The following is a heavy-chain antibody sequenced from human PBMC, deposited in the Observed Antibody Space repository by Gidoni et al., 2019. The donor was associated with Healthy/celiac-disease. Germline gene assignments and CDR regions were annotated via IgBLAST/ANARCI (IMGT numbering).Heavy chain of an antibody. V-gene: IGHV4-38-2*01. D-gene: IGHD3-16*02. CDR1: GYSISSGYY. CDR2: IYHSGST. CDR3: ARGYYDYIWGSYRLNWFDP. Sequence: QVQLQESGPGLVKPSETLSLTCAVSGYSISSGYYWGWIRQPPGKVLEWIGSIYHSGSTYYNPSLKSRVTISVDTSKKQFSLKLSSVTAADTVVYYCARGYYDYIWGSYRLNWFDPWGQGTLVTGSS. J-gene: IGHJ5*02.